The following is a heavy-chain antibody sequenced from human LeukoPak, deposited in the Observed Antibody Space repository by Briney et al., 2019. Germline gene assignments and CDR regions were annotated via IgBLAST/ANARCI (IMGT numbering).Heavy chain of an antibody. V-gene: IGHV5-51*01. J-gene: IGHJ4*02. CDR3: LRLFRNWRDGGVDQ. D-gene: IGHD1-1*01. CDR1: GYSFTKYW. CDR2: IYPGDSDT. Sequence: GESLKISCEASGYSFTKYWNDWGRQMPGKGPGWMGIIYPGDSDTRYSTFSQGQVTLSPDKSISLAVLPCSSPQGWGTALLYCLRLFRNWRDGGVDQWGEGTLVTVSS.